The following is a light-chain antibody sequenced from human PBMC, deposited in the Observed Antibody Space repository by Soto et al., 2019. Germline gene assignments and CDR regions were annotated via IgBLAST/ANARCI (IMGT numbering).Light chain of an antibody. CDR2: GTS. CDR3: QQYGSSPIT. CDR1: HSVSSSY. Sequence: VVWTQSQGTLSLSPGERATLSCRSSHSVSSSYLAWYQQKPGQTPRLLIYGTSSRATGIPDRFSGSGSGTDLTLTISRLEPEDFAVYYCQQYGSSPITFGQGTRLEIK. V-gene: IGKV3-20*01. J-gene: IGKJ5*01.